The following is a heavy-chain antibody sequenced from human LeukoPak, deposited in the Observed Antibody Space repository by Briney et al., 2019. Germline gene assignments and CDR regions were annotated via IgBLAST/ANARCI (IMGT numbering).Heavy chain of an antibody. D-gene: IGHD5-12*01. CDR3: ARARGATWAEYYYYGMDG. Sequence: ASVKVSCKASGYTFTAYDMHWVRQAPGQGLEWMGWINPNSGGTNYAQKFQGRVTMTRDTSISTAYMELSRLRSDDTAVYYCARARGATWAEYYYYGMDGWGQATTVAVCS. V-gene: IGHV1-2*02. J-gene: IGHJ6*01. CDR1: GYTFTAYD. CDR2: INPNSGGT.